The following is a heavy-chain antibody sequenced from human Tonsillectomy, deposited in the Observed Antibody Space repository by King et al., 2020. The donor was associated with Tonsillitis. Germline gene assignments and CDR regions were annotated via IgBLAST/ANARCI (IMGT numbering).Heavy chain of an antibody. CDR2: ISYDGSNK. J-gene: IGHJ4*02. V-gene: IGHV3-33*05. D-gene: IGHD2-2*02. CDR3: ARVFSTKYTLDY. CDR1: GFTFSSYG. Sequence: VQLVESGGGVVQPGRSLRLSCAASGFTFSSYGMHWVRQAPGKGLQWVAGISYDGSNKFYPDSVKGRITISRDNSKNTLYLQMNSLRAEDTAVYHCARVFSTKYTLDYWGQGTLVTVSS.